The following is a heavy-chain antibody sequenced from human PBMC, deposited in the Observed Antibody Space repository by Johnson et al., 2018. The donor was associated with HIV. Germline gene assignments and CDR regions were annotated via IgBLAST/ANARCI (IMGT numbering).Heavy chain of an antibody. J-gene: IGHJ3*02. Sequence: QVQLVESGGGVVQPGRSLRLSCAASGFTFRNYAIHWVRQAPGQGLEWVAVMSSDGSTEYYADSVKGRFTISGDNSENTLYLQMNSLRIEDTAVYYCARDLAALDAFDIWGQGTMVTVSS. CDR2: MSSDGSTE. D-gene: IGHD6-6*01. CDR1: GFTFRNYA. CDR3: ARDLAALDAFDI. V-gene: IGHV3-30-3*01.